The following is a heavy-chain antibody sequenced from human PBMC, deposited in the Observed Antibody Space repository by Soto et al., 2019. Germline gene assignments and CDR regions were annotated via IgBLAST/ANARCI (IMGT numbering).Heavy chain of an antibody. CDR3: ASTFKLALSGQFDP. CDR2: IYTSGST. Sequence: SETLSLTCTVSGGSIFSSYWTWIRQPPGKGLEWIGRIYTSGSTYYNPSLKSRVTISVDRSKNQFSLKLSSVTAADTAVYYCASTFKLALSGQFDPWGQGTLVTVSS. V-gene: IGHV4-4*07. D-gene: IGHD1-26*01. J-gene: IGHJ5*02. CDR1: GGSIFSSY.